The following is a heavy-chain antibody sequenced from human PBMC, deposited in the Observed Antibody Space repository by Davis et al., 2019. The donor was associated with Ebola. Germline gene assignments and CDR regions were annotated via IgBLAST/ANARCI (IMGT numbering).Heavy chain of an antibody. V-gene: IGHV4-34*01. Sequence: SETLSLTCAVYGGSFSGYYWSWIRQPPGKGLEWIGEINHSGSTNYNPSLKSRVTISVDTSKNQFSLKLSSVTAADTAVYYCARSPIYYHYGMDVWGQGTTVTVSS. CDR3: ARSPIYYHYGMDV. CDR2: INHSGST. J-gene: IGHJ6*02. CDR1: GGSFSGYY.